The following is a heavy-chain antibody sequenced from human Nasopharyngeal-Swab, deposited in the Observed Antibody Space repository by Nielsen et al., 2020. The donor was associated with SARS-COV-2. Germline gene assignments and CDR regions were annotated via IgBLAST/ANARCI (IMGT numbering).Heavy chain of an antibody. CDR1: GFTFSPYT. Sequence: GGSLRLSCATSGFTFSPYTMTWVRQAPGKGLQWISYITSGNSVQYADSVRDRFTISRDNAKNSLYLQMNSLTAEDTAVYYCARERGGGYGDYWGQGTLVTVSS. D-gene: IGHD5-12*01. V-gene: IGHV3-48*04. J-gene: IGHJ4*02. CDR3: ARERGGGYGDY. CDR2: ITSGNSV.